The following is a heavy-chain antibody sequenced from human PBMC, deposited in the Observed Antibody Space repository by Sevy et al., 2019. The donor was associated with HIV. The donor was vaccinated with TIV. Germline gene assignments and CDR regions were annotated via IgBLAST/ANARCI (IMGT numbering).Heavy chain of an antibody. D-gene: IGHD2-21*02. CDR2: INPNTGGT. CDR1: GYSFIDYY. Sequence: ASVKVSCKASGYSFIDYYLHWVRQAPGQGLEWMGRINPNTGGTNSAERFQGRVTLTTDTSMSTAYMELSRLTFDDTAVYFCAKATSYCGGDCYSGTWGQGTLVTVSS. CDR3: AKATSYCGGDCYSGT. V-gene: IGHV1-2*06. J-gene: IGHJ5*02.